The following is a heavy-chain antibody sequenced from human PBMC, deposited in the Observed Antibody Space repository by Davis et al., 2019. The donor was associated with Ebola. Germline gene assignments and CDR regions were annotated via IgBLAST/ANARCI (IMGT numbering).Heavy chain of an antibody. Sequence: GGSLRLSCAASGFTFSSYWMSWVRQAPGKGLEWVAVIWYDGSNKYYADSVKGRFTISRDNSKNTLYLQMNSLRAEDTAVYYCARELTVTTYYYYGMDVWGQGTAVTVPS. CDR2: IWYDGSNK. J-gene: IGHJ6*02. CDR3: ARELTVTTYYYYGMDV. D-gene: IGHD4-17*01. V-gene: IGHV3-33*08. CDR1: GFTFSSYW.